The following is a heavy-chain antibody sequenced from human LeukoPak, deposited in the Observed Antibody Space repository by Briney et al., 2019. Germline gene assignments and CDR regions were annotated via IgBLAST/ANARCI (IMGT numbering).Heavy chain of an antibody. CDR2: ISGSGGST. J-gene: IGHJ4*02. Sequence: GGSLRLSCAASGFTFSSYAMSWVRQAPGKGLEWVSAISGSGGSTYYADSVKGRFTISRDNSKNTLHLQMNSLRAEDTAVYYCAKAGYYDSSGYFDYWGQGTLSPSPQ. CDR3: AKAGYYDSSGYFDY. CDR1: GFTFSSYA. D-gene: IGHD3-22*01. V-gene: IGHV3-23*01.